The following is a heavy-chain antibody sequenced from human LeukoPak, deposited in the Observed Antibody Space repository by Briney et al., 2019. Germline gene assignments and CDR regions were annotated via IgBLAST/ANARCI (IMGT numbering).Heavy chain of an antibody. V-gene: IGHV4-59*12. CDR2: IYYSGST. Sequence: SETLSLTCNVSGGSISCNYWSWIRQPPGKGLEWIGYIYYSGSTNYNPSLKSRVTISVDTSKNQFSLKLSSVTAADTAVYYCARERAGINYGSGSINWFDPWGQGTLVTVSS. J-gene: IGHJ5*02. CDR3: ARERAGINYGSGSINWFDP. D-gene: IGHD3-10*01. CDR1: GGSISCNY.